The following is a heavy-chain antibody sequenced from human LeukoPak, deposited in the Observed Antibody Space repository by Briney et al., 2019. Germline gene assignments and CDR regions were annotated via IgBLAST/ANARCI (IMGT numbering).Heavy chain of an antibody. CDR2: IYYSGTT. Sequence: SETLSLTCTVSGGSISSYYWSWIRQPPGKGLEWIGYIYYSGTTNYNPSLKSRVTISVDTSKNQFSLKLSSVTAADTAVYYCARAYYFDYWGQGTLVTVSS. V-gene: IGHV4-59*12. J-gene: IGHJ4*02. CDR3: ARAYYFDY. CDR1: GGSISSYY.